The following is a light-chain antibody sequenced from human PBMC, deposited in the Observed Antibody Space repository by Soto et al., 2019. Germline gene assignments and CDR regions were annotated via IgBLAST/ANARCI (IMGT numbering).Light chain of an antibody. CDR2: GSS. J-gene: IGKJ1*01. Sequence: DIQMTQSPSSLSASVGDRATITCRASQAIRNDLAWYQQKPGRAPKRLIYGSSSLQSGVPSRFSGRGSGTEFTLTISSLQPEDFATYYCLQHNVFPRTFGQGTKVEIK. V-gene: IGKV1-17*01. CDR3: LQHNVFPRT. CDR1: QAIRND.